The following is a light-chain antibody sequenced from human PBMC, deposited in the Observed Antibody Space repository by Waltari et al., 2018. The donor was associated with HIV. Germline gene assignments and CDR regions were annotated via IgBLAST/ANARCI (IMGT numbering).Light chain of an antibody. CDR3: HQRSNWPLT. Sequence: EIVLTQSPATLSLSPGKRATLSCTASQSIGSYLAWYQQKPGQAPRLLIYDSSNRASGIPARFSGGGSVTDFTLTISSLEPEDFAVYYCHQRSNWPLTFGGGTKVEI. CDR2: DSS. J-gene: IGKJ4*01. CDR1: QSIGSY. V-gene: IGKV3-11*01.